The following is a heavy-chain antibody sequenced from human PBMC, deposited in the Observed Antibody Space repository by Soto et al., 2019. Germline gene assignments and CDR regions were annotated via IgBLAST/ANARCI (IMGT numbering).Heavy chain of an antibody. Sequence: EVPLVESGGGLVKPGGSLRLSCAASGFNFSSAWMSWVRQAPGRGLEWVGRLKSKADGGATDYAAPVQGRFTISRDDSKNILSLQMNSLKTEDTAVYYCATAPPVMWGQGTLVTVSS. J-gene: IGHJ4*02. CDR1: GFNFSSAW. V-gene: IGHV3-15*01. D-gene: IGHD3-16*01. CDR3: ATAPPVM. CDR2: LKSKADGGAT.